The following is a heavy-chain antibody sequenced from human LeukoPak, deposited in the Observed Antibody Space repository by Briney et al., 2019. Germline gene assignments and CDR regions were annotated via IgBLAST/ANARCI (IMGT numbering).Heavy chain of an antibody. D-gene: IGHD1-1*01. V-gene: IGHV4-59*01. CDR1: GGSISSYY. CDR3: ARVGGTNYYYYGMDV. CDR2: IYDSGST. Sequence: SETLSLTCLVSGGSISSYYWSWIRQPPGKGLEWIGYIYDSGSTNYNPSLKSRVTISVDTSKNQFSLKLSSVTAADTAVYYCARVGGTNYYYYGMDVWGQGTTVTVSS. J-gene: IGHJ6*02.